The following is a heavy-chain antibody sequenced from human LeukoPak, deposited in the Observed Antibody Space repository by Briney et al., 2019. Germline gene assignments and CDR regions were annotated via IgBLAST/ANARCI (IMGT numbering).Heavy chain of an antibody. J-gene: IGHJ5*02. CDR2: ISGSGGST. V-gene: IGHV3-23*01. Sequence: PGGSLRLSRAASGFTFSSYAMSWVRQAPGKGLEWVSAISGSGGSTYYADSVKGRFTISRDNSKNTLYLQMNSLRAEDTAVYYCAKSPIRITIFGVVTTNWFDPWGQGTLVTVSS. D-gene: IGHD3-3*01. CDR3: AKSPIRITIFGVVTTNWFDP. CDR1: GFTFSSYA.